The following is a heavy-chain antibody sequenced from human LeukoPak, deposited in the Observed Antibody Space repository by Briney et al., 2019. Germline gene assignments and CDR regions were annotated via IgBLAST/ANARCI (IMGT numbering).Heavy chain of an antibody. CDR3: ATWEWELLRNWFDP. J-gene: IGHJ5*02. Sequence: SVKVSCKASGGTFSSYAISWVRQAPGQGLEGMGGIIPIFGSANYAQKFQGRVTITADESTSTAYMELSSLRSEDTAVYYCATWEWELLRNWFDPWGQGTLVTVSS. CDR1: GGTFSSYA. V-gene: IGHV1-69*13. CDR2: IIPIFGSA. D-gene: IGHD1-26*01.